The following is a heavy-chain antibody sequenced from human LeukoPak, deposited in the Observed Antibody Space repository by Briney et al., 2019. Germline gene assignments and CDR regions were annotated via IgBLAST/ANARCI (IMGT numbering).Heavy chain of an antibody. CDR1: GYTFTSYY. D-gene: IGHD3-3*01. CDR2: INPSGGST. CDR3: ARDHYDFWSGYYTDYYYYYMDV. J-gene: IGHJ6*03. V-gene: IGHV1-46*01. Sequence: ASVKVSCKASGYTFTSYYMHWVRQAPGQGLEWMGIINPSGGSTGYAQKFQGRVTMTRDMSTRTVYMELSSLRSEDTAVYYCARDHYDFWSGYYTDYYYYYMDVWGKGTTVTVSS.